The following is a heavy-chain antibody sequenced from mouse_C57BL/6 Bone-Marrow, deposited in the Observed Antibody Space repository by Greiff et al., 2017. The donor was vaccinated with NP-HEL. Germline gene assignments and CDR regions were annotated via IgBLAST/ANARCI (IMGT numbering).Heavy chain of an antibody. V-gene: IGHV1-15*01. CDR1: GYTFTDYE. Sequence: QVQLQQSGAELVRPGASVTLSCKASGYTFTDYEMHWVKQTPVPGLEWIGAIVPETGGTAYNQKFQGQAILTADQSSSTVYIEIRSMTADDSAVYYWTREITTVKGPSYWYVDVWGTGTTVTVSA. CDR3: TREITTVKGPSYWYVDV. J-gene: IGHJ1*03. D-gene: IGHD1-1*01. CDR2: IVPETGGT.